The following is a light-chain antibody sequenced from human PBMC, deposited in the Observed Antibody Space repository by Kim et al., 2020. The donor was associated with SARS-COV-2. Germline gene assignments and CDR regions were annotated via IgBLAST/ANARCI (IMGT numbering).Light chain of an antibody. V-gene: IGLV3-1*01. J-gene: IGLJ2*01. CDR2: QDD. CDR1: KLGEKY. CDR3: QAWDSTTAV. Sequence: SYELTQQPSVSVSPGQTASITCSGDKLGEKYACWYQQKPGQSPVLVIYQDDKRPSGIPERFSGFNSGNTATLTISGTQAMDEADYYCQAWDSTTAVFGGGTQRTVL.